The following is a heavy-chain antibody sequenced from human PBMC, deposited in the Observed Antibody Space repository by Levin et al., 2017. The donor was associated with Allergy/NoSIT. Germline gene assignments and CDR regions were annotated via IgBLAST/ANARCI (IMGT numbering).Heavy chain of an antibody. V-gene: IGHV3-48*03. J-gene: IGHJ6*02. CDR1: GFTFSSYE. Sequence: GGSLRLSCAASGFTFSSYEMNWVRQAPGKGLEWVSYISSSGSTIYYADSVKGRFTISRDNAKNSLYLQMNSLRAEDTAVYYCARGGRYSIHYYYYYGMDGWGQGTTVTVSS. D-gene: IGHD4-11*01. CDR3: ARGGRYSIHYYYYYGMDG. CDR2: ISSSGSTI.